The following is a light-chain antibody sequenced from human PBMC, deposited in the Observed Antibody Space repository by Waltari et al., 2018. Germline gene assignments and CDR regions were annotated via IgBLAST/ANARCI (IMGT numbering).Light chain of an antibody. CDR1: SSDVGFYNL. Sequence: QSALTQPASVSGSPGQSITISCTGTSSDVGFYNLVSWYPQHPGKAPELVVYEVIIRPSGVSNRFSGSKSGNTASLTIAGLQAEDEADYYCCSYAGRNIWVFGGGTKLTVL. V-gene: IGLV2-23*02. CDR3: CSYAGRNIWV. J-gene: IGLJ3*02. CDR2: EVI.